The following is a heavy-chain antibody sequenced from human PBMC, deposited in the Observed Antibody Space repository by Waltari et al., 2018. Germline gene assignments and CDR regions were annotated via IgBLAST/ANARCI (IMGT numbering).Heavy chain of an antibody. V-gene: IGHV1-69*01. CDR3: ARVRSYSYSNWFDP. D-gene: IGHD5-18*01. J-gene: IGHJ5*02. CDR2: IIPMLGTA. Sequence: QVQLVQSGAEVKKPGSSVKVSCKASGGTFSSYAISWVRQAPGQGLEWMGGIIPMLGTANSAKKCQGRVTINWDESPGTAYMELSSLRSEDTAVYYCARVRSYSYSNWFDPWGQGTLVTVSS. CDR1: GGTFSSYA.